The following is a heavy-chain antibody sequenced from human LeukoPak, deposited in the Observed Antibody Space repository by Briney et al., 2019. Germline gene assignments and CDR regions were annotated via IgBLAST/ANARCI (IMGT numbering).Heavy chain of an antibody. CDR2: ISSSGSTI. V-gene: IGHV3-48*03. CDR1: GLTFSMPP. J-gene: IGHJ4*02. CDR3: ARSDGGFDY. Sequence: PGGSLRLSCAASGLTFSMPPMHWVRQAPGKGLEWVSYISSSGSTIYYADSVKGRFTISRDNAKNSLYLQMNSLRAEDTAVYHCARSDGGFDYWGQGTQVTVSS. D-gene: IGHD3-16*01.